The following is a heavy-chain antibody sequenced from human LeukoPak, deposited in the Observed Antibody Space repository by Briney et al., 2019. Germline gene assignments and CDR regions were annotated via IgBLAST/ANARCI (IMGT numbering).Heavy chain of an antibody. CDR2: IWYDGSNK. V-gene: IGHV3-33*01. J-gene: IGHJ6*02. CDR3: ARGLGDIVVVDGMDV. CDR1: GFTFSSYG. Sequence: GGSLRLSCAASGFTFSSYGMHWVRQAPGKGLEWVAVIWYDGSNKYYADSVKGRFTNSRDNSKNTLYLQMNSLRAEDTAVYYCARGLGDIVVVDGMDVWGQGTTVTVSS. D-gene: IGHD2-2*01.